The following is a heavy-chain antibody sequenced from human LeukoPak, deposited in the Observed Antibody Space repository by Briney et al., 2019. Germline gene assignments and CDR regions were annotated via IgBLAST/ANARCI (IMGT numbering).Heavy chain of an antibody. D-gene: IGHD3-22*01. J-gene: IGHJ4*02. CDR2: IYYSGNT. Sequence: PSETLSLTCTVSGGPIVTSSYCWGWIRQSPGKGLEWIGKIYYSGNTYYNPSLKSRVTISVDTSKNQFSLKLSSVTAADTAVYYCARFYDTSGALPRYLDYWGQGTLVTVSS. CDR3: ARFYDTSGALPRYLDY. V-gene: IGHV4-39*01. CDR1: GGPIVTSSYC.